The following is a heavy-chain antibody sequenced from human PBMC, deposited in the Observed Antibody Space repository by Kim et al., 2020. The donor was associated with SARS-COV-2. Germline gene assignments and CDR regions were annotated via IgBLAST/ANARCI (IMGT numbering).Heavy chain of an antibody. D-gene: IGHD6-13*01. CDR3: ARLRGGYSSTWLDY. J-gene: IGHJ4*02. V-gene: IGHV3-33*01. Sequence: YADSVKGRFTISRDNSKNTLYLQMNSLRAEDTAIYYCARLRGGYSSTWLDYWGQGALVTVSS.